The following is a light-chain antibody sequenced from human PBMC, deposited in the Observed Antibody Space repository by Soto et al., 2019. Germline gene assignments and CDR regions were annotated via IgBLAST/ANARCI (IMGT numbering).Light chain of an antibody. CDR3: QQLNSYPLFT. V-gene: IGKV3-20*01. CDR2: GAS. CDR1: QSVTNNY. J-gene: IGKJ3*01. Sequence: IVLTQSPGTLSLSPGEKATLSCRASQSVTNNYLAWYQQKPGQAPSLLIYGASSRATGIADRFSGSGSGTDFTLTITRLEPEDFATYYCQQLNSYPLFTFGPGTKVDIK.